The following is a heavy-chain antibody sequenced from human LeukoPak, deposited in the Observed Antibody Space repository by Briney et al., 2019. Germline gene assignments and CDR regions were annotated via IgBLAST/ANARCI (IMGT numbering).Heavy chain of an antibody. Sequence: GGSLRLSCAASGFTFDDYAMHWVRQAPGKGLEWVSLISWDGGSTYYADSVKGRFTISRDNSKNSLYLQMNSLRAEDTALYYCAKDWCYGGNLGYFGYWGQRTLVTVSS. CDR3: AKDWCYGGNLGYFGY. CDR2: ISWDGGST. CDR1: GFTFDDYA. J-gene: IGHJ4*02. V-gene: IGHV3-43D*04. D-gene: IGHD4-23*01.